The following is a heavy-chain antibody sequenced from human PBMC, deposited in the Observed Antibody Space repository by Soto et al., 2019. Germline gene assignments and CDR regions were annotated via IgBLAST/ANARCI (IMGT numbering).Heavy chain of an antibody. V-gene: IGHV3-7*01. CDR3: ASGSRVLRFLEWPT. Sequence: GGSLRLSCAASGFTFSSYWMSWVRQAPGKGLEWVANINLDGSEKYYVDSVKGRFTISRDNAKNSLYLQMNSLRAEDTTVYYCASGSRVLRFLEWPTWGQGTLVTVSS. CDR1: GFTFSSYW. D-gene: IGHD3-3*01. J-gene: IGHJ4*02. CDR2: INLDGSEK.